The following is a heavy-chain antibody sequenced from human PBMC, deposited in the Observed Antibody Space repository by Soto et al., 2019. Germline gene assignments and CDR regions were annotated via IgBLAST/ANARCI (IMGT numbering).Heavy chain of an antibody. CDR3: ARGFNWNYAEGFDY. J-gene: IGHJ4*02. Sequence: PSETLSLTCTVSGGSISSYYWSWIRQPPGKGLEWIGYIYYSGSTNYNPSLKSRVTISVDTSKNQFSLKLSSVTAADTAVYYCARGFNWNYAEGFDYWDQGTLVTVSS. CDR1: GGSISSYY. V-gene: IGHV4-59*01. D-gene: IGHD1-7*01. CDR2: IYYSGST.